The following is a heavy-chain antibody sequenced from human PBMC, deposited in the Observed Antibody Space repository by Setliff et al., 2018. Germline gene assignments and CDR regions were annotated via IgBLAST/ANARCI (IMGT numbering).Heavy chain of an antibody. CDR2: ISAYNGNT. D-gene: IGHD3-3*01. J-gene: IGHJ5*02. Sequence: ASVKVSCKASGYTFTSYGISWVRQAPGQGLEWMGWISAYNGNTNYAQKLQGRVTMTTDTSTSTAYMELRSLRSDDTAASSCASGPYETSKWCEPWGQGTLVTVSS. CDR3: ASGPYETSKWCEP. CDR1: GYTFTSYG. V-gene: IGHV1-18*01.